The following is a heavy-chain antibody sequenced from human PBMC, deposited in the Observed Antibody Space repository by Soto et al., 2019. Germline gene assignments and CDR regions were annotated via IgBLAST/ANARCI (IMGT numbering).Heavy chain of an antibody. CDR1: GGTFSSYA. CDR3: ARNTVGSYGLGTHFDY. Sequence: GASVKVSCKASGGTFSSYAISWVRQAPGQGLEWMGGIIPIFGTANYAQKFQGRVTITADESTSTAYMELSSLRSEDTAVYYCARNTVGSYGLGTHFDYWGQGTLVTVSS. CDR2: IIPIFGTA. J-gene: IGHJ4*02. D-gene: IGHD5-18*01. V-gene: IGHV1-69*13.